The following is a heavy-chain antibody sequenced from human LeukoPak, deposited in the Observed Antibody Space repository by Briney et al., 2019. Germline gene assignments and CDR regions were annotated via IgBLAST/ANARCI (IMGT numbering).Heavy chain of an antibody. D-gene: IGHD5-24*01. V-gene: IGHV3-23*01. J-gene: IGHJ4*02. Sequence: GGSPRLSCAASGFTFSSYSLNWVRQAPGKGLEWVSAISGSGGGTYYADSVKGRFTISRDNSKSTLYLQMNSLRAEDTAVYYCAKKRWLHSPFDYRGQGTLVTVSS. CDR1: GFTFSSYS. CDR3: AKKRWLHSPFDY. CDR2: ISGSGGGT.